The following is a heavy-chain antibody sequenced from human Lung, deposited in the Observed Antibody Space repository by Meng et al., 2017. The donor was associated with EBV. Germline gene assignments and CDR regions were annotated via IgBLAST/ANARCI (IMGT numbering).Heavy chain of an antibody. V-gene: IGHV4-31*03. CDR3: ARGLWYYDRGGYFDN. D-gene: IGHD3-22*01. CDR2: IYYSGST. CDR1: GGSISSGGHY. J-gene: IGHJ4*02. Sequence: QWLLHVSGPRRVKPSQTLSPICTVSGGSISSGGHYWSWIRQHPEKGLEWIGYIYYSGSTYYKPSLKSRLTISVDTSKNQLSLRLSSVTAADTAVYYCARGLWYYDRGGYFDNWGRGTLVTVSS.